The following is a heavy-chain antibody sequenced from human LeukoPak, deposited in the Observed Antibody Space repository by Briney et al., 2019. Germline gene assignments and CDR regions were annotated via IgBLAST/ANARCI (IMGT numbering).Heavy chain of an antibody. CDR1: GGSFSGYY. V-gene: IGHV4-34*01. Sequence: SETLSLTCAVYGGSFSGYYWSWIRQPPGKGLEWIGEINHSGSTNYNPSLKSRVTISVDTSKNQFSLKLSSVTSADTAVYYCAREFDSSSWYGGIEDWGQGTLVTVSS. CDR2: INHSGST. D-gene: IGHD6-13*01. CDR3: AREFDSSSWYGGIED. J-gene: IGHJ4*02.